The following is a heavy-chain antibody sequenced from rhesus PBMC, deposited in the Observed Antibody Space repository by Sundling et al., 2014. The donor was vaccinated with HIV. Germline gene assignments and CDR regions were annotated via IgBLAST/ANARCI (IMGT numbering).Heavy chain of an antibody. CDR3: TFWGIGTDY. V-gene: IGHV4-122*02. CDR1: GASISGDRYY. D-gene: IGHD1-14*01. Sequence: QVQLQESGPGLVKPSETLSLTCDVSGASISGDRYYWSWVRQPPGKGLEWIGYISYSGTNMYNPSLTARATISRDTSKNQFSLEVTSVTAADTAVYYCTFWGIGTDYWGQGVLVTVSA. CDR2: ISYSGTN. J-gene: IGHJ4*01.